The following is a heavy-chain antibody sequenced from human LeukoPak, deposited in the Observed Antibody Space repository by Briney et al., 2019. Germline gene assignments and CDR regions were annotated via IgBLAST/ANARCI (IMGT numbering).Heavy chain of an antibody. CDR1: GGTFSSYA. J-gene: IGHJ5*02. D-gene: IGHD6-19*01. Sequence: ASVKVSCKASGGTFSSYAISWVRQATGQGLEWMGWMNPNSGNTGYAQKFQGRVTMTRNTSISTAYMELSSLRSEDTAVYYCARYTYSSGWYLDVNWFDPWGQGTLVTVSS. CDR3: ARYTYSSGWYLDVNWFDP. V-gene: IGHV1-8*02. CDR2: MNPNSGNT.